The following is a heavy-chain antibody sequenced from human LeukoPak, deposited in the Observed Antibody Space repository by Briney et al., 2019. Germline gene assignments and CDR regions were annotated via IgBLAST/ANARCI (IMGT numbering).Heavy chain of an antibody. Sequence: PGGSLRLSCAASGFTFSSYGMHWVRQAPGKGLEWVAVIWYDGSNKYYADSVKGRFTISRDNSKNTLYLQMNSLRAEDTAVYYCARTNYYETSGWAAGLSPFDMWGRGTMVTVSS. V-gene: IGHV3-33*01. CDR1: GFTFSSYG. CDR3: ARTNYYETSGWAAGLSPFDM. CDR2: IWYDGSNK. J-gene: IGHJ3*02. D-gene: IGHD3-22*01.